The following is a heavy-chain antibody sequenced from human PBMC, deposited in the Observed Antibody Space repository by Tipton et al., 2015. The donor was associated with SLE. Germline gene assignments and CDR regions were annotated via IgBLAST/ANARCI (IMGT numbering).Heavy chain of an antibody. V-gene: IGHV3-23*03. CDR2: IYSGDSGA. CDR3: AKHSAGLSYFDF. J-gene: IGHJ4*02. D-gene: IGHD4/OR15-4a*01. CDR1: GFTFGDSA. Sequence: SLRLSCAGSGFTFGDSAMAWVRRGPGKGLEWVSVIYSGDSGAVYPDSVKGRFTTSRDDSKSTVFLQMDGLRAEDTAIYYCAKHSAGLSYFDFWGQGALVTVSS.